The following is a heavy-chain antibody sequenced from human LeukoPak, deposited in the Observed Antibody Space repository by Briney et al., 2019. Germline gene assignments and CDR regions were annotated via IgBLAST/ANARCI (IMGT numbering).Heavy chain of an antibody. V-gene: IGHV4-39*01. D-gene: IGHD2-2*01. CDR2: FYYSGDT. Sequence: SETLSLTCAVSGGSLSSSTHYWGWIRQPPGKGLEWIGSFYYSGDTYYNPSLKSRVTISVDTSKNQFSLKLKFVTAADTALYYCARLRYCSSASCYFDPWGQGTLVTVSS. CDR1: GGSLSSSTHY. CDR3: ARLRYCSSASCYFDP. J-gene: IGHJ5*02.